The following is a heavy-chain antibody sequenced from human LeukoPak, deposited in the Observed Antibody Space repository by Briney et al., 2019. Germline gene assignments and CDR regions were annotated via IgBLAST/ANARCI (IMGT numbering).Heavy chain of an antibody. CDR3: ARSDYGSGNYYWSLDY. Sequence: SETLSLTCAVYGGSISGYYWSWIRQPPGKGLEWIAEIHHSGSTNYNPSLKSRVTISIDTSKNQFSLKLSSATAADTAVYYCARSDYGSGNYYWSLDYWGQGTLVTVSS. J-gene: IGHJ4*02. CDR2: IHHSGST. V-gene: IGHV4-34*01. D-gene: IGHD3-10*01. CDR1: GGSISGYY.